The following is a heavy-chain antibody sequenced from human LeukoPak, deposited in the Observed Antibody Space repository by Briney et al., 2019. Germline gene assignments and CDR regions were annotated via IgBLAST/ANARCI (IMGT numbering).Heavy chain of an antibody. CDR1: GFSFSSYS. J-gene: IGHJ4*02. V-gene: IGHV3-21*01. Sequence: PGGSLRLSRAASGFSFSSYSMNWVRQAPGKGLEWVSSISSSGSYIYYADSVKGRFAISRDNAKNSLYLQMNSLRAEDTAAYYCARDLGASSAYWGQGTLVTVSS. D-gene: IGHD2-2*01. CDR2: ISSSGSYI. CDR3: ARDLGASSAY.